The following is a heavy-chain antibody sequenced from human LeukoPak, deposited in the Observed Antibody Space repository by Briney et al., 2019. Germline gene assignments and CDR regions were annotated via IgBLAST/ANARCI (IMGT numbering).Heavy chain of an antibody. CDR3: ARHQGRKVGASLKYFDY. J-gene: IGHJ4*02. Sequence: SETLSLTCTVSGGSISSSSHYWGWIRQPPGKGLEWIGSLYYVGTTYYNPSLKSRVTISIDTSKNQFSLRLNSVTAADTAVYYCARHQGRKVGASLKYFDYWGQGTLVTVSS. CDR1: GGSISSSSHY. V-gene: IGHV4-39*01. CDR2: LYYVGTT. D-gene: IGHD1-26*01.